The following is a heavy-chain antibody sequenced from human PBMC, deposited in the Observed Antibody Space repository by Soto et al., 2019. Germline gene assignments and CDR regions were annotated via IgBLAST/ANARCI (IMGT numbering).Heavy chain of an antibody. Sequence: GGSLRLSCAASGFTFSNFAMSWVRHAPGKGLEWVSEITGSTGTTYYADSVRGRFIISRDNSQNTLHLQMNSLRPEDTAVYYCAKYTSSSPYYMDVWGKGTTVTVSS. CDR1: GFTFSNFA. CDR3: AKYTSSSPYYMDV. D-gene: IGHD6-13*01. CDR2: ITGSTGTT. J-gene: IGHJ6*03. V-gene: IGHV3-23*01.